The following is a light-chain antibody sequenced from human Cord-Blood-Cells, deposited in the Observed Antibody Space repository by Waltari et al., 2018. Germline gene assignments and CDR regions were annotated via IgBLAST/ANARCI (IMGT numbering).Light chain of an antibody. CDR3: QHSYSPYT. Sequence: DIQMNQSPYSLSASVGDRVTITCRASQSISSYLNWYQQKPGKAPKLLIYAASSLQSGFPSRFSGSGSGTYYTLTISSLHPEDFATYYCQHSYSPYTFGQGTKLEIK. CDR2: AAS. CDR1: QSISSY. V-gene: IGKV1-39*01. J-gene: IGKJ2*01.